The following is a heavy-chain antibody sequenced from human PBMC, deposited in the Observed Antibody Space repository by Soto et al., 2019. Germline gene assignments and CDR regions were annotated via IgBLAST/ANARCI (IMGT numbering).Heavy chain of an antibody. V-gene: IGHV4-4*02. CDR3: VRNGYYSLDY. CDR2: IHHSGGT. J-gene: IGHJ4*02. CDR1: GDSISSHDW. D-gene: IGHD3-3*01. Sequence: QVQLQESGPGLVKPSGTLSLTCAVSGDSISSHDWWSWVRQPPNKGLEWIAEIHHSGGTKYNPSLMSRATISVDNSNNQSSLKLISATAANTAVYYCVRNGYYSLDYWGQGTLVSVSS.